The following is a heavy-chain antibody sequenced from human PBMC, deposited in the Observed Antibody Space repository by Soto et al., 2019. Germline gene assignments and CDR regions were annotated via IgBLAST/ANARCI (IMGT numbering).Heavy chain of an antibody. CDR2: IYPGDSDT. V-gene: IGHV5-51*01. CDR1: GYSFTSYW. D-gene: IGHD6-6*01. J-gene: IGHJ4*02. CDR3: ARHSKVSEYSSDY. Sequence: RGESLKISCKGSGYSFTSYWIGWVRQMPGKGLEWMGIIYPGDSDTRYSPSFQGQVAISADKSISTAYLQWSSLKASDTAMYYCARHSKVSEYSSDYWGQGTLVTVSS.